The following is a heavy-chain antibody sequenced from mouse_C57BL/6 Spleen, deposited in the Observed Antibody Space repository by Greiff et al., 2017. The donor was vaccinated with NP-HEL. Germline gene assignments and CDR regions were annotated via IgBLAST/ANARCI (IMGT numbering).Heavy chain of an antibody. V-gene: IGHV5-17*01. D-gene: IGHD1-1*01. CDR1: GFTFSDYG. CDR3: ARGHGSSYGY. CDR2: ISSGSSTI. J-gene: IGHJ2*01. Sequence: EVKLMESGGGLVKPGGSLKLSCAASGFTFSDYGMHWVRQAPEKGLEWVAYISSGSSTIYYADTVKGRFTISRDNAKNTLFLQMTSLRSEDTAMYYCARGHGSSYGYWGQGTTLTVSS.